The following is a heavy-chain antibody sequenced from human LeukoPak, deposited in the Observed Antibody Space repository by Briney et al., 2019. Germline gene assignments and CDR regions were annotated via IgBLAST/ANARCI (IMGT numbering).Heavy chain of an antibody. CDR2: IYTSGRN. CDR1: GGSISSYY. V-gene: IGHV4-4*07. D-gene: IGHD5-24*01. Sequence: MASQTLSPTCTVSGGSISSYYRSCVRHPAGKWREWIGRIYTSGRNNYNPSLRSRVTISVDTSKTQFSLKLSSGTAANAAGYYCAREMATIEGAYFDYWGQGNLVTVSS. CDR3: AREMATIEGAYFDY. J-gene: IGHJ4*02.